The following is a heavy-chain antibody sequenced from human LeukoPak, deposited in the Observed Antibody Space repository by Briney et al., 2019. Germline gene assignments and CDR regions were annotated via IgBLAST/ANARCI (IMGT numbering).Heavy chain of an antibody. CDR3: ANIAVAGNAPFDY. Sequence: ASVKVSCKASGYTFTSHDINWVRQATGQGLEWMGWMNPNSGNTGYAQKFQGRVTMTRNTSISTAYMELSSLRSEDTAVYYCANIAVAGNAPFDYWGQGTLVTVSS. D-gene: IGHD6-19*01. CDR2: MNPNSGNT. V-gene: IGHV1-8*01. CDR1: GYTFTSHD. J-gene: IGHJ4*02.